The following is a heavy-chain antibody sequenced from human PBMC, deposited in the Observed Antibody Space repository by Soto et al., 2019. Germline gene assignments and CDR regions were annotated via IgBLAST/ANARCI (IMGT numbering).Heavy chain of an antibody. J-gene: IGHJ4*02. CDR1: GFSFSTYA. V-gene: IGHV3-33*01. CDR2: IWYDGSTK. Sequence: QVQLVQSGGGVVQPGRSLRLSCEASGFSFSTYAMHWVRQAPGKGLEWVAVIWYDGSTKYYSDSVRGRFTISRDNSNKTLYLQMSSLGAEDTAVYYCARDYSGNYKVLFYLDFWGQGTLVTVSS. CDR3: ARDYSGNYKVLFYLDF. D-gene: IGHD1-26*01.